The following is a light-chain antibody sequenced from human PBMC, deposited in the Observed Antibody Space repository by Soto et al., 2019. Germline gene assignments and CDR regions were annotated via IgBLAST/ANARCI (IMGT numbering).Light chain of an antibody. Sequence: SVLTQPPSAAGTPGQRVTISCSGSNSNIGSNTVNWYQQLPGTAPKLLIYDNNKRPSGVPGRFSDAKSGTSASLAISGLQSEDEADYDCASWAVRLNGVIFGGGTKVTVL. CDR2: DNN. J-gene: IGLJ2*01. CDR3: ASWAVRLNGVI. V-gene: IGLV1-44*01. CDR1: NSNIGSNT.